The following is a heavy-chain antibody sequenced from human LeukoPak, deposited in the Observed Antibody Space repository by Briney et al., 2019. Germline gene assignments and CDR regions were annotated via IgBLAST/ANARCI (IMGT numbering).Heavy chain of an antibody. D-gene: IGHD4-17*01. CDR3: ARDRRQMTTVTAFDY. CDR2: ISSSSSYI. J-gene: IGHJ4*02. CDR1: GFTFSSYG. V-gene: IGHV3-21*01. Sequence: SPGRSLRLSCAASGFTFSSYGMNWVRQAPGKGLEWVSSISSSSSYIYYADSVKGRFTISRDNAKNSLYLQMNSLRAEDTAVYYCARDRRQMTTVTAFDYWGQGTLVTVSS.